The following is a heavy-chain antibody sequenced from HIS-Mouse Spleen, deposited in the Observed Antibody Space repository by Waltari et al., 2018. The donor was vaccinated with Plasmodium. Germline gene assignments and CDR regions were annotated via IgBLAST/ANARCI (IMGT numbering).Heavy chain of an antibody. CDR2: ISYDGSNK. V-gene: IGHV3-30*03. CDR1: GFTFSSYG. Sequence: QVQLVESGGGVVQPGRSLRLSCAASGFTFSSYGMHWVRQAPGKGRVWVAVISYDGSNKYYADSVKGRFTISRDNSKNTLYLQMNSLRAEDTAVYYCATSGLTGGTYYFDYWGQGTLVTVSS. J-gene: IGHJ4*02. D-gene: IGHD7-27*01. CDR3: ATSGLTGGTYYFDY.